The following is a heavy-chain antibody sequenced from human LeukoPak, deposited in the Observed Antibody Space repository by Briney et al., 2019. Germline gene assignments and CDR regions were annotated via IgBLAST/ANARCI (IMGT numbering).Heavy chain of an antibody. CDR2: ISGSGGST. D-gene: IGHD3-22*01. CDR1: GFTLSSYA. J-gene: IGHJ4*02. V-gene: IGHV3-23*01. CDR3: AKTGANYYDSSGYRYHFDY. Sequence: GGSLRLSCAASGFTLSSYAMSWVRQAPGKGLEWVSGISGSGGSTYNADSVKGRFTISRDNSKNTLYLQMNSLRAVDTAVYYCAKTGANYYDSSGYRYHFDYWGQGALVTVSS.